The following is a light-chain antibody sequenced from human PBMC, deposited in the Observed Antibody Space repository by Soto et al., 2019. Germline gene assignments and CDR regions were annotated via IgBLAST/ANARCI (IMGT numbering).Light chain of an antibody. V-gene: IGLV2-14*01. CDR2: EVI. CDR1: SSDVGGYNY. J-gene: IGLJ3*02. CDR3: CSYTSRDTHLV. Sequence: QSALTQPASVSGSPGQSITISCTGSSSDVGGYNYVSWYQQHPGKAPKLMIYEVINRPSGVSSRFSGSKSGNTASLTSSGRQADDEADYHCCSYTSRDTHLVFGGGTKLTVL.